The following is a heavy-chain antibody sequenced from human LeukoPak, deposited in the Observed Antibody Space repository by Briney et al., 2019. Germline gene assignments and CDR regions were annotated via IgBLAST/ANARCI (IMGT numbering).Heavy chain of an antibody. Sequence: GGSLRLSCAASGLTFSSYEMTWVRQAPGKGLEWVSHISSSGSAIQYAGSVKGRFTISRGNSKNSVYLQMNSLRAEDTAVYYCSRDFNSISGSSHDRTDYLGQGTLVTVSS. CDR1: GLTFSSYE. CDR2: ISSSGSAI. V-gene: IGHV3-48*03. D-gene: IGHD1-26*01. CDR3: SRDFNSISGSSHDRTDY. J-gene: IGHJ4*02.